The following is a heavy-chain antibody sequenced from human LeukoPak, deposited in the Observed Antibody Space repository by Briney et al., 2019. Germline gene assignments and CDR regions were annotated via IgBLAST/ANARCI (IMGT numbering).Heavy chain of an antibody. Sequence: GASVKVSCKASGGTFSSYAISWVRQSTGQGLEWMGGIIPIFGTANYAQKFQGRVTITADESTSTAYMELSRLRSEETAVYYCATSFSSGWFYWGQGTLVTVAS. J-gene: IGHJ4*02. CDR3: ATSFSSGWFY. CDR2: IIPIFGTA. CDR1: GGTFSSYA. V-gene: IGHV1-69*13. D-gene: IGHD6-19*01.